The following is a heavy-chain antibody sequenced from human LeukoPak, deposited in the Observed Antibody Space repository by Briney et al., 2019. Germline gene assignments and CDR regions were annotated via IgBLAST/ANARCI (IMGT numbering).Heavy chain of an antibody. Sequence: GGSLRLSCAASGFTFSSYGMHWVRQAPGKGLEWVAFIRYDGSNKYYADSVKGRFTISRDNSKNTLYLQMNSLRAEDTAVYYCAKDFRKDSSGYYYVRGVYWGQGTLVTVSS. V-gene: IGHV3-30*02. J-gene: IGHJ4*02. CDR3: AKDFRKDSSGYYYVRGVY. CDR1: GFTFSSYG. CDR2: IRYDGSNK. D-gene: IGHD3-22*01.